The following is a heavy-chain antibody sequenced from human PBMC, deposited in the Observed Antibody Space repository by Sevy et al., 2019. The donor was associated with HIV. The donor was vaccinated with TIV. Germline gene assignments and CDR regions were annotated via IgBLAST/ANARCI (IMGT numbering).Heavy chain of an antibody. Sequence: SETLSLTCTVSGGSITSLYWGWIQQPPGKGLEWIANVNYIGNTNYSPSLKSRVTISLDTSKNQFSLGLNSVTAADTAIDYCAGENAWGRGYSWGQGTLVTVSS. V-gene: IGHV4-59*08. D-gene: IGHD1-26*01. CDR3: AGENAWGRGYS. CDR1: GGSITSLY. CDR2: VNYIGNT. J-gene: IGHJ4*02.